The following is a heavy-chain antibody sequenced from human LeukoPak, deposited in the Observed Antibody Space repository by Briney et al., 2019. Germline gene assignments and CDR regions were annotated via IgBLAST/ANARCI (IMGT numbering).Heavy chain of an antibody. Sequence: ASVKVSCKASGYTFTSYGISWVRQAPGQGLEXXXXXSAYNGNTNYAQKLQGRVTMTTDTSTSTAYMELRSLRSDDTAVYYCARTPYCGGDCYLGDWGQGTLVTVSS. CDR3: ARTPYCGGDCYLGD. D-gene: IGHD2-21*02. CDR2: XSAYNGNT. J-gene: IGHJ4*02. V-gene: IGHV1-18*01. CDR1: GYTFTSYG.